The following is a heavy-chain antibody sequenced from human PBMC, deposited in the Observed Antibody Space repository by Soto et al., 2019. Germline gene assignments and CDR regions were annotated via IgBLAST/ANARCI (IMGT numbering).Heavy chain of an antibody. Sequence: QVQLVQSGAEVKKPWASVKVSCKASGYTFTSYYMHWVRQAPGQGLEWMGWINPDSGVTYYPHKFQDRVTMTRDTFISTAYMELSRLTSDDTALYYCARDRGVRDVWGQGTTVIVSS. CDR1: GYTFTSYY. J-gene: IGHJ6*02. CDR2: INPDSGVT. D-gene: IGHD2-8*01. CDR3: ARDRGVRDV. V-gene: IGHV1-2*02.